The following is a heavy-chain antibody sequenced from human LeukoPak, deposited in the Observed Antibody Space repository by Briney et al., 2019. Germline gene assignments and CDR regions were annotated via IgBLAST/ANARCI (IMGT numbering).Heavy chain of an antibody. Sequence: GGSLRLSCAASGFTFSSYSMNWVRQAPGKGLEWVSYISSSSSTIYYADSVKGRFTISRDNAKNSLYLQMNSLRAEDTAVYYCARQSYDSSGYYLSIYFDYWGQGTLVTVSS. CDR1: GFTFSSYS. CDR3: ARQSYDSSGYYLSIYFDY. CDR2: ISSSSSTI. V-gene: IGHV3-48*01. D-gene: IGHD3-22*01. J-gene: IGHJ4*02.